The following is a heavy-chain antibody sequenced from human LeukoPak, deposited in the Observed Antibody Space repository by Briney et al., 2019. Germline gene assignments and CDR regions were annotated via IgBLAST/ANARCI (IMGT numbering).Heavy chain of an antibody. Sequence: GGSLRLSCAASGFTFDDYAMHWVRQAPGKGLEWASGISWNSGSIGYADSVKGRFTISRDNAKNSLYLQMNSLRAEDMALYYCAKVRDPYYYDSIGYLRLGAFDIWGQGTMVTVSS. CDR2: ISWNSGSI. CDR3: AKVRDPYYYDSIGYLRLGAFDI. D-gene: IGHD3-22*01. V-gene: IGHV3-9*03. CDR1: GFTFDDYA. J-gene: IGHJ3*02.